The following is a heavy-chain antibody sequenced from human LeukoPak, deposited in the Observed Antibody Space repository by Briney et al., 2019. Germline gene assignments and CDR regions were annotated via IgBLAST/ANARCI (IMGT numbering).Heavy chain of an antibody. CDR1: GGSLSSYY. D-gene: IGHD5-24*01. CDR2: IYTSGST. V-gene: IGHV4-4*09. CDR3: ARHARRWLQTNYYYYYYMDV. J-gene: IGHJ6*03. Sequence: SETLSLTCTVSGGSLSSYYWSWIGPPPGRGLEWIGYIYTSGSTNYNPSLKSRVTISVDTSKNQFSLKLSSVTAADTAVYYCARHARRWLQTNYYYYYYMDVWGKGTTVTVSS.